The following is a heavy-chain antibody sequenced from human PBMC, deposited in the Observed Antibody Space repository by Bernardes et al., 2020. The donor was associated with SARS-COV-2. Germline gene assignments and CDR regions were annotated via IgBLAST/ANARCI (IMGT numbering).Heavy chain of an antibody. CDR1: GFTFSSCW. Sequence: GGSLRLSCAASGFTFSSCWMIWVRQAPGKGLEWVANINQDGSAKNYVDSVKGRFTISRDNAKNSLYLQMNSLRAEDTAVYYCAEVTQDWGQGTLVTVSS. V-gene: IGHV3-7*01. CDR2: INQDGSAK. CDR3: AEVTQD. J-gene: IGHJ1*01.